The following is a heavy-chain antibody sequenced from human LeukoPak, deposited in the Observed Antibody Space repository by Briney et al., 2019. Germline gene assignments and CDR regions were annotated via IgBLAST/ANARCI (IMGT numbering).Heavy chain of an antibody. V-gene: IGHV4-59*01. CDR2: IYYSGST. J-gene: IGHJ4*02. CDR1: GGSMSSCY. D-gene: IGHD3-9*01. CDR3: ARMSYDVLTGNYHVFDY. Sequence: SETPSLTCSVSGGSMSSCYWTWVRQPPGKGLEWIGYIYYSGSTNYNPSLKSRVTISIDTSKNQFSLRLNSVTAADTAVYYCARMSYDVLTGNYHVFDYWGQGTLVTVSS.